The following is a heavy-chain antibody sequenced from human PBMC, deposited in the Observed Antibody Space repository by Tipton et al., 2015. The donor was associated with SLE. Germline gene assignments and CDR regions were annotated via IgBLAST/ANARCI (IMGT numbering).Heavy chain of an antibody. CDR3: AKDGYSSGWFYYYYMDV. CDR1: GFTFSSFA. J-gene: IGHJ6*03. D-gene: IGHD6-13*01. V-gene: IGHV3-23*01. CDR2: ISGTGRAT. Sequence: GSLRLSCAASGFTFSSFAMTWVCQAPGKGLEWVSGISGTGRATYYADSVKGQFTISRDTSKSRLYLQMNSLRIEDTAVYYCAKDGYSSGWFYYYYMDVWGKGTTVTVSS.